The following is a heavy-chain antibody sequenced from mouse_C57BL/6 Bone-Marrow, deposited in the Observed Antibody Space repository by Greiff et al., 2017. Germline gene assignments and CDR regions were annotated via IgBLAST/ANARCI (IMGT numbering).Heavy chain of an antibody. CDR2: IWSGGST. J-gene: IGHJ4*01. D-gene: IGHD2-5*01. V-gene: IGHV2-2*01. CDR1: GFSLTSYG. Sequence: VQLVESGPGLVQPSQSLSITCTVSGFSLTSYGVHWVRQSPGKGLEWLGVIWSGGSTDYNAAFISRLSISKDNSKSQVFFKMNSLQADDTAIYYCARRGTIVTFYAMDYWGQGTSVTVCS. CDR3: ARRGTIVTFYAMDY.